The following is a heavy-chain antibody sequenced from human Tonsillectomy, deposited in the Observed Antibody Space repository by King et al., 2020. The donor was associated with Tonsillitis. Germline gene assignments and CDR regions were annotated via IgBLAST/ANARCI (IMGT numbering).Heavy chain of an antibody. CDR3: ARGVYYDSSGYYNEGGYEI. CDR1: GGSISSGCYY. V-gene: IGHV4-61*02. Sequence: LQLQESGPGLVKPSQTLSLSCTVSGGSISSGCYYWSWIRQPAGKGLEWIGRIYTSGSTNYNPSLKSRVTISVDTSKNQFSLKLSSVTAADTAIYYCARGVYYDSSGYYNEGGYEIWGQGTMVTV. J-gene: IGHJ3*02. D-gene: IGHD3-22*01. CDR2: IYTSGST.